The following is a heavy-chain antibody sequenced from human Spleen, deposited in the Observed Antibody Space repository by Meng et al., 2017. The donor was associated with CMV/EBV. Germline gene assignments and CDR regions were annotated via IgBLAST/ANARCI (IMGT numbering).Heavy chain of an antibody. CDR2: IYPNSGGT. D-gene: IGHD3-9*01. V-gene: IGHV1-2*02. CDR3: ARDNDWGPDY. CDR1: GYTFTDHY. J-gene: IGHJ4*02. Sequence: GGSLRLSCKASGYTFTDHYFHWVRQAPGQGLEWMGWIYPNSGGTHYAQKFQGRLIVTTDTSISTGYMELSSLGSDDTAVYYCARDNDWGPDYWGQGTLVTVSS.